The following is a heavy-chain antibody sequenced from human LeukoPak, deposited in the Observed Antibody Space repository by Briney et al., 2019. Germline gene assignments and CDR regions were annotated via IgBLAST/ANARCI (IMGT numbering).Heavy chain of an antibody. CDR1: GGSFNGYY. V-gene: IGHV4-34*01. Sequence: TSETLSLTCAVYGGSFNGYYWGWIRQPPGKGLEWIGNIYHSGSTYYNPSLKSRVTISVDTSKNQFSLKLSSVTAADTAVYYCASFYGSGFSFDYWGQGTLVTVSS. CDR3: ASFYGSGFSFDY. D-gene: IGHD3-10*01. J-gene: IGHJ4*02. CDR2: IYHSGST.